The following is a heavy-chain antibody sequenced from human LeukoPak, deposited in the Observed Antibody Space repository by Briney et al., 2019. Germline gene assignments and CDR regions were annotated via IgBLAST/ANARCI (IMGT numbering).Heavy chain of an antibody. CDR1: GGSFSRYS. CDR2: INHSGST. V-gene: IGHV4-34*01. D-gene: IGHD2-2*01. J-gene: IGHJ5*02. CDR3: ARQLGSTDWFDP. Sequence: ASETLSLTCAVYGGSFSRYSWSWIRQPPGKGLEWIGEINHSGSTNYNPSLKSRVTISVDTSKKQISLKLRSVTAADTAVYYCARQLGSTDWFDPWGQGTLVTVSS.